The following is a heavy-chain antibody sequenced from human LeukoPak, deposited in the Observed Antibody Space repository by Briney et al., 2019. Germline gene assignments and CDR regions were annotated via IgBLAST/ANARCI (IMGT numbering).Heavy chain of an antibody. CDR2: IYYSGST. CDR3: ARESSINWFDP. J-gene: IGHJ5*02. Sequence: PSETLSLTCTVSGGSISSHYWSWIRQPPGKGLEWIGYIYYSGSTNYNPSLKSRATISVDTSKNQFSLKLSSVTAADTALHYCARESSINWFDPWGQGTLVTVSS. D-gene: IGHD2-2*01. CDR1: GGSISSHY. V-gene: IGHV4-59*11.